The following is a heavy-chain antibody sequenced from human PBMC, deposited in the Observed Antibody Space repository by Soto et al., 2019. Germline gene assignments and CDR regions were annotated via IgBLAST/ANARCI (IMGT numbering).Heavy chain of an antibody. D-gene: IGHD3-16*01. CDR1: GFTFSNYE. V-gene: IGHV3-48*03. Sequence: AGGSLRLSCAASGFTFSNYEMNWVRQAPGKGLEWVSYISGSSNTIYYADSVKGRFTVSRDNAKNSLYLQMNSLRAEDTAVYYCARDEGLRSGAYFDYWGQGTLVTVSS. CDR3: ARDEGLRSGAYFDY. CDR2: ISGSSNTI. J-gene: IGHJ4*02.